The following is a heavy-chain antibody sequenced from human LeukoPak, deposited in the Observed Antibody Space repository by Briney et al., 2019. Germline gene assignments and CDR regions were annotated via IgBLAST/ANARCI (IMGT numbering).Heavy chain of an antibody. CDR2: VWYDGSKD. D-gene: IGHD5-18*01. V-gene: IGHV3-30*02. CDR3: AKVHSYGSNYHAYGMDG. J-gene: IGHJ6*02. CDR1: GFTFSNYG. Sequence: GGSLRLSCLASGFTFSNYGMHWVRQVPGKGLEWVAFVWYDGSKDYYADSVKGRFSVSRDNSRNTLYLQMNSLRGDDSALYYWAKVHSYGSNYHAYGMDGGGRGTTVTVSS.